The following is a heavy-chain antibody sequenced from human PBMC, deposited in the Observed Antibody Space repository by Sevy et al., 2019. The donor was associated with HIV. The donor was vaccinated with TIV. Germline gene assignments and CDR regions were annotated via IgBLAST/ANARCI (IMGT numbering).Heavy chain of an antibody. Sequence: GGSLRLSCAASGFTFSSYGMHWVRQAPGKGLEWVAVIWYDGSNKYYADSVKGRFTISRDNSKNTLYLQMNSLRAEDTAVYYCARDPTYSSGWYGVLRYFYYGMHVWGQGTTVTVSS. CDR2: IWYDGSNK. V-gene: IGHV3-33*01. J-gene: IGHJ6*02. CDR1: GFTFSSYG. D-gene: IGHD6-19*01. CDR3: ARDPTYSSGWYGVLRYFYYGMHV.